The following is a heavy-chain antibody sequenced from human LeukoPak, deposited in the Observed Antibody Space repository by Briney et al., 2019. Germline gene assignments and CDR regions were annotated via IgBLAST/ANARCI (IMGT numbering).Heavy chain of an antibody. CDR1: GFTFSSYG. V-gene: IGHV3-23*01. D-gene: IGHD3-3*01. Sequence: GGSLRLSCAASGFTFSSYGMSWVRQAPGKGLEWVSAISGSGGSTYYADSVKGRFTISRDNSKNTLYLQMNSLRAEDTAVYYCASLARDYDFWSGYPKYYYYYYYMDVWGKGTTVTVSS. CDR2: ISGSGGST. J-gene: IGHJ6*03. CDR3: ASLARDYDFWSGYPKYYYYYYYMDV.